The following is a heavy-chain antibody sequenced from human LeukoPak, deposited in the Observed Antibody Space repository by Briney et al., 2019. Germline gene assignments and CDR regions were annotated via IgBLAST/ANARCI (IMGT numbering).Heavy chain of an antibody. Sequence: PGGSLRLSCAASGFTFSSYWMHWVRQAPGKGLVWVSRINSDGSSTSYADSVKGRFTISRDNAKNTLYLQMNSLSAEDTAVYYCARDRGQLWPVHFDYWGQGTLVTVSS. CDR3: ARDRGQLWPVHFDY. V-gene: IGHV3-74*01. CDR1: GFTFSSYW. J-gene: IGHJ4*02. CDR2: INSDGSST. D-gene: IGHD5-18*01.